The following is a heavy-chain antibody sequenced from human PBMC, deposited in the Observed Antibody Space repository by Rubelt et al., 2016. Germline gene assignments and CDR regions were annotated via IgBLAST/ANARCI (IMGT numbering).Heavy chain of an antibody. CDR3: ARGGAALLGMDV. CDR2: IIPIFGTA. V-gene: IGHV1-69*01. J-gene: IGHJ6*02. Sequence: GGIIPIFGTANYAQKFQGRVTITADESTSTAYMELSSLRSEDTAVYYCARGGAALLGMDVWGQGTTVTVSS. D-gene: IGHD1-26*01.